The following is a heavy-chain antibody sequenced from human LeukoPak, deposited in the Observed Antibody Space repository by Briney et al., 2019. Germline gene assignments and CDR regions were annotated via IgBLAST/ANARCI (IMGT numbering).Heavy chain of an antibody. Sequence: GASVKVSCKVSGYTFTDYYMHWEQQAPGKGLEWMGLVDPEDGETIYAEKFKGRVTITADTSTDTAYMELSSLRSEDTAVYYCAISMVRGVIHPNWGQGTLVTVSS. D-gene: IGHD3-10*01. CDR3: AISMVRGVIHPN. CDR1: GYTFTDYY. V-gene: IGHV1-69-2*01. CDR2: VDPEDGET. J-gene: IGHJ4*02.